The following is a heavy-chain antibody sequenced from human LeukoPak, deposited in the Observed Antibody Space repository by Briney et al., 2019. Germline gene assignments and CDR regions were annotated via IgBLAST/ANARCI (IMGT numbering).Heavy chain of an antibody. Sequence: SETLSLTCTVSGGSISSGGYYWSWIRQPPGKGLEWIGYIYHSGSTYYNPSLKSRVTISVDRSKNQFSLRLSSATAADTAVYYCARDYGSGYDSLFHFDYWGQGTLVTVSS. CDR2: IYHSGST. D-gene: IGHD5-12*01. CDR1: GGSISSGGYY. J-gene: IGHJ4*02. V-gene: IGHV4-30-2*01. CDR3: ARDYGSGYDSLFHFDY.